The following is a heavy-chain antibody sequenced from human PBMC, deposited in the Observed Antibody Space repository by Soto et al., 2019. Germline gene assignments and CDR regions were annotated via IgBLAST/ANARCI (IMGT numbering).Heavy chain of an antibody. CDR1: GFTFRSYA. J-gene: IGHJ4*02. CDR3: ARRSLLGLDY. Sequence: GGSLRLSCAASGFTFRSYAMNWVRQAPGQGLEWVSAISGSGGSTYYADSVKGRFTISRDNSKNTLYLQMNSLRAEDTALYYCARRSLLGLDYWGQGTLVTVSS. V-gene: IGHV3-23*01. CDR2: ISGSGGST.